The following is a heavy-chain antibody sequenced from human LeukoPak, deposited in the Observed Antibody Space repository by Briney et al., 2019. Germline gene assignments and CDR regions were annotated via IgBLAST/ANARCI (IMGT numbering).Heavy chain of an antibody. CDR3: ARPSRDGYKYTFDY. CDR1: GGSISSYY. Sequence: SETLSLTCTVSGGSISSYYWSWIRQPPGKGLEWIGYIYYSGSTNYNPSLKSRVTISVDTSKNQFSLELNSVTAADTAVYYCARPSRDGYKYTFDYWGQGTMVTVSS. J-gene: IGHJ4*02. CDR2: IYYSGST. V-gene: IGHV4-59*01. D-gene: IGHD5-24*01.